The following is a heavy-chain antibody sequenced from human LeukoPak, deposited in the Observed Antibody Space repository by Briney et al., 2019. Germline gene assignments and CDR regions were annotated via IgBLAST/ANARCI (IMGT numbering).Heavy chain of an antibody. CDR3: ARRAVGATLDY. V-gene: IGHV4-34*01. D-gene: IGHD1-26*01. CDR1: GESFNGYY. J-gene: IGHJ4*02. Sequence: PSETLSLTCAVYGESFNGYYWSWIRQPPGKGLEWIGEINHSGRTNYNPALKGRVTTSVDTSKNQFSLKLNSLTAADTAVYYCARRAVGATLDYWGQGILVTVSS. CDR2: INHSGRT.